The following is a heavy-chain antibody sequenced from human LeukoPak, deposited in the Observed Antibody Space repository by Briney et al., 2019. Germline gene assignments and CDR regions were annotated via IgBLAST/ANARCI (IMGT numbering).Heavy chain of an antibody. CDR1: GFTFSSYP. Sequence: GGSLRLSCAASGFTFSSYPMHWVRQAPGKGLEWVALISYDGSNTYYADSVKGRFTISRDNSKNTLYLHMNSLRPEDTAVYYCARAPTSPPDYWGQGTLVTVSS. CDR2: ISYDGSNT. V-gene: IGHV3-30-3*01. J-gene: IGHJ4*02. CDR3: ARAPTSPPDY.